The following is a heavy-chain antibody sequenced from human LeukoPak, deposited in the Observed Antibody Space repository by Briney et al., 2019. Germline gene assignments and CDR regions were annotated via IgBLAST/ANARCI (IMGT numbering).Heavy chain of an antibody. D-gene: IGHD3-10*01. V-gene: IGHV3-7*01. J-gene: IGHJ4*02. CDR2: IKQDGSEE. Sequence: GGSLRLSCAASGFTFSSYWMSWVRQAPGKGLEWVANIKQDGSEEYYVDSVKGRFTISRDNAKNSLYLQMNSLRAEDTAVYYCASFGGSGSYYNFDYWGQGTLVTVSS. CDR3: ASFGGSGSYYNFDY. CDR1: GFTFSSYW.